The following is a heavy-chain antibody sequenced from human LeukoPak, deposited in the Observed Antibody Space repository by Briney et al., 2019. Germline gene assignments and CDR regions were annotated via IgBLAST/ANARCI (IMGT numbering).Heavy chain of an antibody. V-gene: IGHV3-23*01. J-gene: IGHJ4*02. CDR1: GFTVSSNY. Sequence: GGSLRLSCAASGFTVSSNYMSWVRQAPGKGLEWVSAISGSGGSTYYADSVKGRFTISRDNSKNTLYLQMNSLRAEDTAVYYCAKVGLRWKYYFDYWGQGTLVTVSS. CDR2: ISGSGGST. CDR3: AKVGLRWKYYFDY. D-gene: IGHD4-23*01.